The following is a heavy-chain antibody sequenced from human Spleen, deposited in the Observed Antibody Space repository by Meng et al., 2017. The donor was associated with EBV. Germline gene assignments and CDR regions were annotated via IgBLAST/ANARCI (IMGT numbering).Heavy chain of an antibody. CDR3: ARESKPFTAFNGDNWFDP. CDR1: GFTFSDHC. Sequence: QVQLVESGGXXVXPGXSLXLSCAASGFTFSDHCMNWIRQAPGKGLEWLSYISTSGATIYYTDSVKGRFTISRDNAKNSLYLQMNSLRADDTAVYYCARESKPFTAFNGDNWFDPWGQGTLVTVSS. D-gene: IGHD2-21*02. V-gene: IGHV3-11*01. CDR2: ISTSGATI. J-gene: IGHJ5*02.